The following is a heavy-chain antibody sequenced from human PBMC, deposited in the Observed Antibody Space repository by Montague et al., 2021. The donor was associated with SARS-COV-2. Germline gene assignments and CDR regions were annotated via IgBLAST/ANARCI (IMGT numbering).Heavy chain of an antibody. D-gene: IGHD3-22*01. CDR2: IYYSGST. CDR3: AAGDSSGYFEWFDP. J-gene: IGHJ5*02. CDR1: GGSISSYY. Sequence: SETLSLTCTVSGGSISSYYWSWIRQPPGKVLEWIGYIYYSGSTNYNPSLKSRVTISVDTSTNQFSLKLSSVTAADTAVYYCAAGDSSGYFEWFDPWGQGTLVTVSS. V-gene: IGHV4-59*01.